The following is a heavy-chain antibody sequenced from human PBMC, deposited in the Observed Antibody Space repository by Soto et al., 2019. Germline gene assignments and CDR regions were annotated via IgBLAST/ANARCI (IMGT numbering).Heavy chain of an antibody. J-gene: IGHJ4*02. D-gene: IGHD1-26*01. CDR3: ATSIVGARFDY. CDR2: IYYSGST. V-gene: IGHV4-30-2*01. CDR1: GGSISSGGYS. Sequence: PSETLSLTCAVSGGSISSGGYSWSWIRQPPGKGLEWIGYIYYSGSTYYNPSLKSRVTISVDTSKNQFSLKLSSVTAADTAVYYCATSIVGARFDYWGQGTLVTVSS.